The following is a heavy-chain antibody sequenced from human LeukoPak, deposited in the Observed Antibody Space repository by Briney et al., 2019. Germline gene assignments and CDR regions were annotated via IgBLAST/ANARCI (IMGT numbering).Heavy chain of an antibody. Sequence: GGSLRLSCAASGFTFSSYAMTWVRQAPGKGLEWVSVISGNGGSTQYADSVKGRFTISRDNSKNTLFLQMNSLRAEDTAVYYCAKDYMSDYWGQGTLDTVSS. CDR3: AKDYMSDY. V-gene: IGHV3-23*01. D-gene: IGHD2-2*02. CDR2: ISGNGGST. J-gene: IGHJ4*02. CDR1: GFTFSSYA.